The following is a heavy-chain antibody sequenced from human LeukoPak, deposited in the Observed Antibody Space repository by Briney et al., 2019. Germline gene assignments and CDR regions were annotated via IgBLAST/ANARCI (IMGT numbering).Heavy chain of an antibody. CDR2: IQFDGNGE. J-gene: IGHJ4*02. CDR1: GFTFSSYG. CDR3: AKGQGYYSDY. V-gene: IGHV3-30*02. Sequence: GGSLRLSCAASGFTFSSYGMHWVRQAPGTGLEWVAFIQFDGNGEYYADSVKGRFTISRDNSKNTLFLQMHSLRPEDTALYYCAKGQGYYSDYWGQGTLVTVSS.